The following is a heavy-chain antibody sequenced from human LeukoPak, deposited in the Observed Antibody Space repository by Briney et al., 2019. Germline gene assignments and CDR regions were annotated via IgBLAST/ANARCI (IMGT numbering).Heavy chain of an antibody. V-gene: IGHV3-7*01. CDR3: ARLTIVVVPAAMRRHYYYYMDV. CDR1: GFTFSSYW. CDR2: IKQDGSEK. D-gene: IGHD2-2*01. J-gene: IGHJ6*03. Sequence: PGGSLRLSCAASGFTFSSYWMSWVRQAPGKGLEWVANIKQDGSEKYYVDSVKGRFTISRDNAKNSLYLQMNSLIAEDTAVYYCARLTIVVVPAAMRRHYYYYMDVWGKGTTVTVSS.